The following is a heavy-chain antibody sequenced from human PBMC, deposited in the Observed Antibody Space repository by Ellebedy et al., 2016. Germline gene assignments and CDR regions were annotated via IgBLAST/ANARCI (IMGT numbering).Heavy chain of an antibody. CDR1: GFTFSTYT. V-gene: IGHV3-23*01. D-gene: IGHD2-8*01. CDR2: ISDSGGST. J-gene: IGHJ1*01. CDR3: VPGRSPNGSEVGP. Sequence: GGSLRLSXAASGFTFSTYTLTWVRQAPGKGLESVSAISDSGGSTYYADSVKGRFTISRDNAKNTLYLQMNSLRGDDTAVYYCVPGRSPNGSEVGPWGQGTLVTVSS.